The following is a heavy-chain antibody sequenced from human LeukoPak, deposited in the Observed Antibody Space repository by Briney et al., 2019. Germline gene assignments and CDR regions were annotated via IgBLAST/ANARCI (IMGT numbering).Heavy chain of an antibody. CDR2: TNPNSGGT. CDR3: ARARRGGYSGYDYAY. J-gene: IGHJ4*02. Sequence: ASVKVSCKASGYTFTGYYMHWVRQAPGQRLEWMGWTNPNSGGTNYAQKFQGWVTMTRDTSISTAYMELSRLRSDDTAVYYCARARRGGYSGYDYAYWGQGTLVTVSS. D-gene: IGHD5-12*01. V-gene: IGHV1-2*04. CDR1: GYTFTGYY.